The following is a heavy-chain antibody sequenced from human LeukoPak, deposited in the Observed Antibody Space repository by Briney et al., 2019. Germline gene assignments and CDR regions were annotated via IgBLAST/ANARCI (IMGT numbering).Heavy chain of an antibody. J-gene: IGHJ4*02. CDR2: IWFDGGKI. CDR1: GFPFSSYA. Sequence: GGSLRLSCAASGFPFSSYAMHWLRQAPGKGLEWVAVIWFDGGKIYYADSVKGRFTISRDNSKNTVYLQMNSLRVEVTAVYHCARDFTNIRGGGYFDNWGQGTLVTVSS. CDR3: ARDFTNIRGGGYFDN. D-gene: IGHD2/OR15-2a*01. V-gene: IGHV3-33*01.